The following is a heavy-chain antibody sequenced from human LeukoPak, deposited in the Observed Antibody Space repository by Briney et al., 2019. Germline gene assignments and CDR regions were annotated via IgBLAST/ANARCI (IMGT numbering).Heavy chain of an antibody. CDR1: GGSISSSSYY. Sequence: SETLSLTCTVSGGSISSSSYYWSWIRQPPGKGLEWIGYIYYSGSTYYNPSLKSRVTISVDTSKNQFSLKLSSVTAADMAVYYCARGLQLWLPSYYYYMDVWGKGTTVTVSS. J-gene: IGHJ6*03. CDR2: IYYSGST. V-gene: IGHV4-30-4*08. CDR3: ARGLQLWLPSYYYYMDV. D-gene: IGHD5-18*01.